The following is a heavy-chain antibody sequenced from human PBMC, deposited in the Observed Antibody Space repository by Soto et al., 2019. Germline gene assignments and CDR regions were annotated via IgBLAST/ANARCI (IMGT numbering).Heavy chain of an antibody. CDR3: ARASMTTIPMDV. Sequence: TETLYLTCNVSGGSMNTYYWTWIRKPLGKGLEWIGDVYYTGTTNYKPSLKTRVTISVDTSKNQFSLKLTSVTAADTAMYYCARASMTTIPMDVWGRGTMVT. J-gene: IGHJ6*02. CDR1: GGSMNTYY. CDR2: VYYTGTT. V-gene: IGHV4-59*01. D-gene: IGHD4-17*01.